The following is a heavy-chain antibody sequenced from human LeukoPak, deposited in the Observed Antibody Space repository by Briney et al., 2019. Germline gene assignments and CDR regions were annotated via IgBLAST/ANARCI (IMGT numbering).Heavy chain of an antibody. CDR3: ARDRGSSGRLGRFDN. CDR2: IKQDGSEK. CDR1: GLTLSSYW. Sequence: GGSLRLSRVASGLTLSSYWMTWVRQAPGKGLEWEADIKQDGSEKYYVDSVKGRFTISRDNAKKLLYLQMNSLRVEDTAVYYCARDRGSSGRLGRFDNWGQGTLVTVSS. J-gene: IGHJ4*02. V-gene: IGHV3-7*01. D-gene: IGHD6-19*01.